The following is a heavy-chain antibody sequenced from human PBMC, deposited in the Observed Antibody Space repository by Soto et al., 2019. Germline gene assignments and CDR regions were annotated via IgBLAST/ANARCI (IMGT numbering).Heavy chain of an antibody. Sequence: GGSLRLSCAASGFTFDDYAMHWVRQAPGKGLEWVSLISWDGGSTYYADSVKGRFTISRDNSKNSLYLQMNSLRAEDTALYYCAKDIGYYYDSIGAFDIWGQGTMVTVSS. V-gene: IGHV3-43D*04. CDR2: ISWDGGST. CDR1: GFTFDDYA. CDR3: AKDIGYYYDSIGAFDI. D-gene: IGHD3-22*01. J-gene: IGHJ3*02.